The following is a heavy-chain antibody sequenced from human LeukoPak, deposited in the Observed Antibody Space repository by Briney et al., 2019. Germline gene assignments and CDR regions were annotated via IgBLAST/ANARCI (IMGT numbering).Heavy chain of an antibody. D-gene: IGHD6-13*01. CDR1: GGSFSGYY. CDR2: INHSGST. J-gene: IGHJ6*02. CDR3: ARGRGSSWHHYYYYYGMDV. Sequence: PSETLSLTCAVYGGSFSGYYWSWIRQPPGKGLERIGEINHSGSTNYNPSLKSRVTISVDTSKNQFSLKLSSVTAADTAVYYCARGRGSSWHHYYYYYGMDVWGQGTTVTVSS. V-gene: IGHV4-34*01.